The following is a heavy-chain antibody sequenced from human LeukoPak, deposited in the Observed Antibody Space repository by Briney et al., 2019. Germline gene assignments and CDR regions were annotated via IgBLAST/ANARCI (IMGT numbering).Heavy chain of an antibody. Sequence: ASVKVSCKASGYTFTSYDISWVRQAPGQGLEWMGWISAYNGNTNYVQKLQGRVTMTTDTSTSTAYMELRSLRSDDTAVYYCARDRASNWGAPGTYYYGMDVWGQGTTVTVSS. CDR1: GYTFTSYD. CDR2: ISAYNGNT. CDR3: ARDRASNWGAPGTYYYGMDV. J-gene: IGHJ6*02. V-gene: IGHV1-18*01. D-gene: IGHD7-27*01.